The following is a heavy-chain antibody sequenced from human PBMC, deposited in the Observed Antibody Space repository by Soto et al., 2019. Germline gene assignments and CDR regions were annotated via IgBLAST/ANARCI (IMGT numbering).Heavy chain of an antibody. V-gene: IGHV4-30-4*01. J-gene: IGHJ5*02. Sequence: SETLSLTCTVSGGSISSGDYYWSWIRQPPGKGLEWIGYIYYSGSTYYNPSLKSRVTISVDTSKNQFSLKLSSVTAADTAVYYCARERVSQQLVHNWFDPWGQGTLVTVSS. CDR2: IYYSGST. CDR1: GGSISSGDYY. D-gene: IGHD6-13*01. CDR3: ARERVSQQLVHNWFDP.